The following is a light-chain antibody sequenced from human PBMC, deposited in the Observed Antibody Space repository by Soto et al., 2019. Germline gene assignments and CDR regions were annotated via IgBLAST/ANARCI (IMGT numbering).Light chain of an antibody. CDR1: SSDVGSYNL. Sequence: QLVLTQPASVSGSPGQSITISCTGTSSDVGSYNLVSWYQQHPGKAPKLMIYEVSKRPSGVSNRFSGSKSGNTASLTISGLQAEDEADYYCCSYAGRSTFYVFGTGTKLTVL. J-gene: IGLJ1*01. CDR2: EVS. CDR3: CSYAGRSTFYV. V-gene: IGLV2-23*02.